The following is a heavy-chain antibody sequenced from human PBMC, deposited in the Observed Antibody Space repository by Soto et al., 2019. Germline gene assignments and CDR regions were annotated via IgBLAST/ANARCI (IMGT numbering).Heavy chain of an antibody. CDR3: ARVEYYYGSGSFFTG. D-gene: IGHD3-10*01. Sequence: QVQLVQSGAEVKKPGSSVKVSCKASGGTFSSYTISWVRQAPGQGLEWMGRIIPILGIANYAQKFQGRVTITADKSTSTGYMELSSLRSEDTAVYYCARVEYYYGSGSFFTGWGQGTLVTVSS. CDR1: GGTFSSYT. J-gene: IGHJ4*02. V-gene: IGHV1-69*02. CDR2: IIPILGIA.